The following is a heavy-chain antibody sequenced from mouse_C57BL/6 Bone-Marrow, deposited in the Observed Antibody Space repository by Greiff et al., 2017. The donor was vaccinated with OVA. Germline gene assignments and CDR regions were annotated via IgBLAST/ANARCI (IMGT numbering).Heavy chain of an antibody. CDR1: GFSLTSYG. Sequence: QVQLQQSGPGLVQPSQSLSITCTVSGFSLTSYGVHWVRQSPGKGLEWLGVIWRGGSSDYTAAFMSILSINKNNSKSQVFFIMNSRQADDTAIYCCAKAVYGNWFAYWGQGTLVTVSA. V-gene: IGHV2-5*01. CDR2: IWRGGSS. CDR3: AKAVYGNWFAY. J-gene: IGHJ3*01. D-gene: IGHD2-1*01.